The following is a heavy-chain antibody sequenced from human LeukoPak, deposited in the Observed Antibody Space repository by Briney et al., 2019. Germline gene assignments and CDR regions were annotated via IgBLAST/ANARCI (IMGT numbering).Heavy chain of an antibody. CDR3: TTDAPYYGSGSYFSDFQH. CDR2: IKSKTDGGTT. J-gene: IGHJ1*01. CDR1: GFTFSYAW. D-gene: IGHD3-10*01. V-gene: IGHV3-15*01. Sequence: GGSLRLSCAASGFTFSYAWMSWVRQAPGRGLESVGRIKSKTDGGTTDYAAPVKGRVTISRDDSKKTRHLQMNSLKTEDTGVYYCTTDAPYYGSGSYFSDFQHWGQGTLVTVSS.